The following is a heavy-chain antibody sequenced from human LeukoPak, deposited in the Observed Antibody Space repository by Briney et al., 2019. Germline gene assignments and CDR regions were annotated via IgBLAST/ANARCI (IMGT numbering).Heavy chain of an antibody. CDR1: GFTFDDYA. J-gene: IGHJ4*02. Sequence: PGGSLRLSCAASGFTFDDYAMHWVRHAPGEGLEWVSGISWNSGSIGYADSVKGRFTISRDNAKNSLYLQMNSLRAEDTALYYCAKDAGNYFDYWGQGTLVTVSS. CDR2: ISWNSGSI. CDR3: AKDAGNYFDY. D-gene: IGHD1-14*01. V-gene: IGHV3-9*01.